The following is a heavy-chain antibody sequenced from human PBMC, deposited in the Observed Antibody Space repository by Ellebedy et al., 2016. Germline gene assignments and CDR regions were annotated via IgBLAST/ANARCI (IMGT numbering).Heavy chain of an antibody. CDR1: GFTFSSYS. V-gene: IGHV3-21*01. CDR3: ARVGYSYGKDFDY. CDR2: ISSSSSYI. D-gene: IGHD5-18*01. Sequence: GESLKISXAASGFTFSSYSMNWVRQAPGKGLEWVSSISSSSSYIYYADSVKGRFTISRDNAKNSLYLQMNSLRAEDTAVYYCARVGYSYGKDFDYWGQGTLVTVSS. J-gene: IGHJ4*02.